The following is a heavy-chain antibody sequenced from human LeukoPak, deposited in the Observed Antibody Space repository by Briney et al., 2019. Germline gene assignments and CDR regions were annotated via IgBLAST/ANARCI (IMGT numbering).Heavy chain of an antibody. J-gene: IGHJ5*02. CDR3: ARVAYYGSGSYSENWFDP. CDR1: GFAFNTYW. V-gene: IGHV3-7*01. D-gene: IGHD3-10*01. CDR2: IKQDGSEK. Sequence: PGGSLRLSCAASGFAFNTYWMTWVRQAPGKGLEWVANIKQDGSEKYYVDSVKGRFTISRDNAKNSLYLQMNSLRAEDTAVYYCARVAYYGSGSYSENWFDPWGQGTLVTVSS.